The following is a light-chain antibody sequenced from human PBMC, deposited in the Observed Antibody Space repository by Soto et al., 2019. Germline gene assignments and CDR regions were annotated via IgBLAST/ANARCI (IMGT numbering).Light chain of an antibody. CDR3: SSYAGSGTWV. CDR1: SSDVGGYNY. Sequence: QSVLTQPASVSGSPGQSITISCTGTSSDVGGYNYVSWYQQQSGKAPKLMIHEVSNRPSGVSNRFSGSKSGNTASLTISGLQAEDEADYYCSSYAGSGTWVFGGGTKVTVL. CDR2: EVS. V-gene: IGLV2-14*01. J-gene: IGLJ3*02.